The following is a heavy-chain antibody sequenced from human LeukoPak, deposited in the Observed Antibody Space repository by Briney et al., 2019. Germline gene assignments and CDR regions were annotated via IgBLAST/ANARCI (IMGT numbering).Heavy chain of an antibody. CDR1: GFTFSDYY. J-gene: IGHJ4*02. V-gene: IGHV3-11*01. CDR3: AREGPAAGTTSVSLDY. Sequence: GGSLGLSCAASGFTFSDYYMSWVRQAPGKGLEWVSYISSSGSTIYYADSVKGRFAISRDNAKNSLYLQMNSLRAEDTAVYYCAREGPAAGTTSVSLDYWGQGTLVTVSS. D-gene: IGHD6-13*01. CDR2: ISSSGSTI.